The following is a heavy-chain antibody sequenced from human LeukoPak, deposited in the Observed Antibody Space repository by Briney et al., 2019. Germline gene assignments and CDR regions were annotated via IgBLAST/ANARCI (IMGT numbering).Heavy chain of an antibody. Sequence: GGSLRLSCTVSGFSLCSNYMTWVRQAPGKGLEWVSLIYSGGSTYYADSVKGRFTISRDNSKNTLYLQMNSLRAEDTAVYYCARGPSGHHNTGGQGTLVTVSS. V-gene: IGHV3-66*01. CDR2: IYSGGST. CDR3: ARGPSGHHNT. J-gene: IGHJ4*02. CDR1: GFSLCSNY. D-gene: IGHD5-12*01.